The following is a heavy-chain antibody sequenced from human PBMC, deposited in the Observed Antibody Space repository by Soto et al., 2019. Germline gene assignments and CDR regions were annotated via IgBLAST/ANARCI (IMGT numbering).Heavy chain of an antibody. CDR2: LCYSGN. J-gene: IGHJ5*02. V-gene: IGHV4-39*01. Sequence: SETLSLTCAVSGASISRIRYCWAWIRQPPGKGREWVGSLCYSGNYYRPSLKSRVTISVDTSKNQLSLNLSSVTAADTAIYYCSRRAPEGFDPWGQGTLVTVSS. CDR1: GASISRIRYC. CDR3: SRRAPEGFDP.